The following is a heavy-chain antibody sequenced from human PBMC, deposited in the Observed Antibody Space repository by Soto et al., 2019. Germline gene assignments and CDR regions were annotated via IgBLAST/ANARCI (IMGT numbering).Heavy chain of an antibody. CDR1: GFTFSSYS. V-gene: IGHV3-21*01. D-gene: IGHD2-15*01. Sequence: GGSLRLSCAASGFTFSSYSMNWVRQAPGKGLEWVSSISSSSSYIYYADSVKGRFTISRDNAKNSLYLQMNSLRAEDTAVYYCARDALAAPNTNFDYWGQGNLVTGS. J-gene: IGHJ4*02. CDR2: ISSSSSYI. CDR3: ARDALAAPNTNFDY.